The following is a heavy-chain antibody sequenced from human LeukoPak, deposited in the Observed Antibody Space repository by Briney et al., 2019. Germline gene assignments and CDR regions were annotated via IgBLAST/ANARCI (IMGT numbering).Heavy chain of an antibody. D-gene: IGHD2-21*02. CDR1: GFTFSRYW. Sequence: GGSLRLSCAASGFTFSRYWMSWVRQAPGKGLEWVANIKQDGSEKYYVDSVKGRFTISRDNAKNSLYLQMNSLRAEDTAVYYCARRDYYFDYWGQGTLVTVSS. CDR3: ARRDYYFDY. V-gene: IGHV3-7*01. J-gene: IGHJ4*02. CDR2: IKQDGSEK.